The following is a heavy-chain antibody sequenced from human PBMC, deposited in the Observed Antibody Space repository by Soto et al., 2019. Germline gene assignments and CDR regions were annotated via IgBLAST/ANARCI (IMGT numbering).Heavy chain of an antibody. CDR2: ISAYNGNK. D-gene: IGHD2-2*01. CDR3: ARDIVVVPADEKLDY. J-gene: IGHJ4*02. Sequence: ASVKVSCKASGYTFTSYGISWVRQAPGQGLEWMGWISAYNGNKNYAQKLQGRVTMTTDTSTSTAYMELRSLRSDDTAVYYCARDIVVVPADEKLDYWGQGTLVTVSS. V-gene: IGHV1-18*01. CDR1: GYTFTSYG.